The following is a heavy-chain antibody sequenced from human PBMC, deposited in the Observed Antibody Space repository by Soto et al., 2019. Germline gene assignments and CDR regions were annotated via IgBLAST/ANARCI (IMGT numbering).Heavy chain of an antibody. CDR1: GYTFTTYY. CDR3: ARGGQTYDSSGYYQNFDY. D-gene: IGHD3-22*01. V-gene: IGHV1-46*01. Sequence: QVQLVQSGAEVKKPGASVKVSCKASGYTFTTYYIHYVRQAPGQGLEWMGIINPSGGSTSYAQRFQGGVTMTRDTSTSTVYLELSSLRSEDTAVYYCARGGQTYDSSGYYQNFDYWGQGTLVTVSS. J-gene: IGHJ4*02. CDR2: INPSGGST.